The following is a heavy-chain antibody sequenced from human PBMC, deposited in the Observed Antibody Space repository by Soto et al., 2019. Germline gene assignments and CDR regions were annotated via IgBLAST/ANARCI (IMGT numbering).Heavy chain of an antibody. Sequence: QITLKESGPTLVKPTQTLTLTCTFSGFSLSARGIGVGWIRQPPGKALEWLALIYWDGDKWYSPSLKNRVAITEDTPKNQVVLTMTNMDPADTATYYCAHRSRGWQYYFLHWGQGILVIVSS. J-gene: IGHJ4*02. CDR1: GFSLSARGIG. CDR3: AHRSRGWQYYFLH. CDR2: IYWDGDK. V-gene: IGHV2-5*02. D-gene: IGHD6-19*01.